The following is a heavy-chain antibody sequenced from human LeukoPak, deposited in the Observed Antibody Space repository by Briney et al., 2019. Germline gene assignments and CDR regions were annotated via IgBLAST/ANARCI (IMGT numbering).Heavy chain of an antibody. CDR1: GFTFYMYA. CDR3: AKDRPNFHENSGHYYRRDGDS. CDR2: MCGTAGCT. J-gene: IGHJ5*01. V-gene: IGHV3-23*01. D-gene: IGHD3-22*01. Sequence: GGSLRLSCQASGFTFYMYAMSWVRQAPGKGLEWVASMCGTAGCTFYPDSVKGRFTISRDNSKNVLYQRMNSLTAEDTAIYYCAKDRPNFHENSGHYYRRDGDSWGQGTLVTVSS.